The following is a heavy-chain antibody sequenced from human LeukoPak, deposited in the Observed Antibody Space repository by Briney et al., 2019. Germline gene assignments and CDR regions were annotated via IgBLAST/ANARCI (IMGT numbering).Heavy chain of an antibody. D-gene: IGHD2-2*02. CDR2: ISAYNGHT. V-gene: IGHV1-18*01. Sequence: GASVKVSCKASGYTFTTYGISWVRQAPGQGLEWMGWISAYNGHTNYAQKLQGRVTMTTDASTTTAYMELRSLRSDDTAVYYCVRDGHRLYDYYYYYMYVWGKGTTVTVSS. CDR1: GYTFTTYG. CDR3: VRDGHRLYDYYYYYMYV. J-gene: IGHJ6*03.